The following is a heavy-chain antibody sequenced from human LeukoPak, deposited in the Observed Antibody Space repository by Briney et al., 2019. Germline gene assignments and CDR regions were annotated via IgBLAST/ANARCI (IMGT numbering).Heavy chain of an antibody. CDR2: IYSGGIT. D-gene: IGHD1-26*01. Sequence: EWGSVIYSGGITYYADSVKGRFTICRDNSKTTLYLQMNSLRAEDTAVYYCASAPTTDYYYGMDVWGKGTTVTVSS. J-gene: IGHJ6*04. V-gene: IGHV3-53*01. CDR3: ASAPTTDYYYGMDV.